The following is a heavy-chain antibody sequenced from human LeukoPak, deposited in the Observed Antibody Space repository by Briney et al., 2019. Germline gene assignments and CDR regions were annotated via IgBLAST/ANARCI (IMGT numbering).Heavy chain of an antibody. CDR3: ARDWDY. CDR2: MNTTGYT. Sequence: SQTLSLTCTVSGDSISIGSYYWSWIRQPAGKGLEWIGQMNTTGYTKYNPSLKSRVTISVDTSNNQFSLKLSSVTAADTAVYYCARDWDYWGQGTLATVS. CDR1: GDSISIGSYY. V-gene: IGHV4-61*09. J-gene: IGHJ4*02.